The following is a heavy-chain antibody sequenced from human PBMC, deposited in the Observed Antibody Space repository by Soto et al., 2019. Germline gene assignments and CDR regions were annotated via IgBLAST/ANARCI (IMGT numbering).Heavy chain of an antibody. Sequence: ASVKVSCKASGYTFTSYGISWVRQAPGQGLEWMGWISAYNGNTNYAQKLQGRVTMTTDTSTSTAYMELRSLRSDDTAVYYCARAVLRFLEWSPSYGMDVWGQGTLVTVSS. D-gene: IGHD3-3*01. CDR2: ISAYNGNT. CDR1: GYTFTSYG. CDR3: ARAVLRFLEWSPSYGMDV. V-gene: IGHV1-18*01. J-gene: IGHJ6*02.